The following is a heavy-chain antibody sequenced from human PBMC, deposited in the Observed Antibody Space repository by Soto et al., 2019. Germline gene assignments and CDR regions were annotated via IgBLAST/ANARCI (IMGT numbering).Heavy chain of an antibody. V-gene: IGHV4-39*01. CDR3: ARLPGGATTGYFDY. D-gene: IGHD1-26*01. J-gene: IGHJ4*02. Sequence: PSETLSLTCTVSGGSISSSSYYWGWIRQPPGKGPEWIGSIYYSGSTYYNPSLKSRVTMSVDTSKNQFSLKLSSVTAADTAVYYCARLPGGATTGYFDYWGQGTLVTVSS. CDR1: GGSISSSSYY. CDR2: IYYSGST.